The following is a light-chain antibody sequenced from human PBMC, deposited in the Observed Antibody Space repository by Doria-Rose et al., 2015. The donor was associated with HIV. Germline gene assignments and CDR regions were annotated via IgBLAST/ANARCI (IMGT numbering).Light chain of an antibody. CDR1: SSNIGAGFD. CDR2: GNT. J-gene: IGLJ1*01. Sequence: ELIQLPSVPGAPGQRVAISCTGSSSNIGAGFDVNWYQQFPGTAPKLLIHGNTNRPSGVPDRFSGSKSGTSASLAISGLRAEDEADYYCQSYDSRLSVYVFGTGTKVTVL. V-gene: IGLV1-40*01. CDR3: QSYDSRLSVYV.